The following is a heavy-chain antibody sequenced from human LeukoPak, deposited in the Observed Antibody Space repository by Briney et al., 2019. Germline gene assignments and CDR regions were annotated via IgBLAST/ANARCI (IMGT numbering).Heavy chain of an antibody. CDR2: LAYSGST. CDR1: GGFIGSSSFY. Sequence: PSETLSLTCTVSGGFIGSSSFYWAWIRQTPGKGLEWIGSLAYSGSTYYKSSLKSRVTLSVDAAKNQFSLNLTSVTAADTAVYYCARDSGTHSLDYWGQGTLVTVSS. CDR3: ARDSGTHSLDY. D-gene: IGHD6-25*01. J-gene: IGHJ4*02. V-gene: IGHV4-39*07.